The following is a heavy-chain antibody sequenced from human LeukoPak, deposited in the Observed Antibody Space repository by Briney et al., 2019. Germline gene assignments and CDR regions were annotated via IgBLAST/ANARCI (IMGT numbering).Heavy chain of an antibody. Sequence: ASVKVSCKASGYIFTSYYMYRVRQAPGQGLEWMGIINPSGGSIRYAQKFQGRVTMTRDTSTSTVYMELSSLRSEDTAVYYCARQGTYYYDSSGYYGTYYYYYYMDVWGKGTTVTISS. J-gene: IGHJ6*03. V-gene: IGHV1-46*01. CDR3: ARQGTYYYDSSGYYGTYYYYYYMDV. D-gene: IGHD3-22*01. CDR1: GYIFTSYY. CDR2: INPSGGSI.